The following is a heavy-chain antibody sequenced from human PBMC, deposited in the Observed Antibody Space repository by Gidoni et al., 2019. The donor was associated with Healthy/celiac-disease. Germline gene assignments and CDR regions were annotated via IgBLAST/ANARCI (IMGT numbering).Heavy chain of an antibody. CDR1: GFTFKSYA. Sequence: EVQLLESGGGLVQPGGSLRLSCAASGFTFKSYAMRWVRQAPGKGLEWVSTISGSGGSTYYTDSVKGRFTISRDNFKNTLYLQINSLRAEDTAVYYCAKERVGGGYYESSGYSDWGQGTLVTVSS. CDR3: AKERVGGGYYESSGYSD. D-gene: IGHD3-22*01. V-gene: IGHV3-23*01. J-gene: IGHJ4*02. CDR2: ISGSGGST.